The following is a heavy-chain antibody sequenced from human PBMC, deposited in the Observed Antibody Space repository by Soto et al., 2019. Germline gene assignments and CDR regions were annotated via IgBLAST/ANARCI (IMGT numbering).Heavy chain of an antibody. D-gene: IGHD3-22*01. CDR3: ARLGPVVTRDN. V-gene: IGHV4-39*01. J-gene: IGHJ4*02. Sequence: SETLSLTCTVSGCSISSGLYYWTWIRQHPGKGLEWIAYIYSRGSTYYTPSLKSRVTISVDTSKNQFSLKLSSVTAADTAVYYCARLGPVVTRDNWGQGTLVTVSS. CDR1: GCSISSGLYY. CDR2: IYSRGST.